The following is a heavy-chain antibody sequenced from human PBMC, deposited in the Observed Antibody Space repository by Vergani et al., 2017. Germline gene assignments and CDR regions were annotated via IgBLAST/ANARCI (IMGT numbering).Heavy chain of an antibody. CDR2: INPSGGST. V-gene: IGHV1-46*03. CDR3: ACPRGDSLPPDPRRLDY. CDR1: GYTFTNYY. J-gene: IGHJ4*01. D-gene: IGHD5-18*01. Sequence: QVLLVQSGAEVKKPGASVRVSCKTSGYTFTNYYIHWVRQAPGQGLEWMGIINPSGGSTTYAQQFQGRLTMTRYTATTTVYMDLSNLRAEDTAVYYCACPRGDSLPPDPRRLDYWGQGTLVTGSS.